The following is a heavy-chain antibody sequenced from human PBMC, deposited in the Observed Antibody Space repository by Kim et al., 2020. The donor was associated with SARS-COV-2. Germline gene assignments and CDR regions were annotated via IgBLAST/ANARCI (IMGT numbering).Heavy chain of an antibody. CDR3: ARDRGDDYGVY. Sequence: ANYAQKYQGRGTITADESTSTAYMELSSLRSEDTAVYYCARDRGDDYGVYWGQGTLVTVSS. J-gene: IGHJ4*02. CDR2: A. V-gene: IGHV1-69*01. D-gene: IGHD4-17*01.